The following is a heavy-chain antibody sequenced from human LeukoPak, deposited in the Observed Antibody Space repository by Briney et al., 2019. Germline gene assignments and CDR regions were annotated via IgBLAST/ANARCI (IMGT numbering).Heavy chain of an antibody. CDR2: ISSSGSTI. J-gene: IGHJ5*02. CDR3: ARQYSSSWSGFDP. D-gene: IGHD6-13*01. Sequence: GGSLRLSCAASGFTFSRYEINWVRQAPGKGLQRLSYISSSGSTIYYADSVKGRFTISRDNAKNSLYLQMNSLRAEDTAVYYCARQYSSSWSGFDPWGQGTLVTVSS. V-gene: IGHV3-48*03. CDR1: GFTFSRYE.